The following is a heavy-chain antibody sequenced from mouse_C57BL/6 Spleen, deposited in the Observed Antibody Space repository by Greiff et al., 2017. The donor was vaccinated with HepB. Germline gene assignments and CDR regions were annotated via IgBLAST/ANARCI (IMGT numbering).Heavy chain of an antibody. CDR2: INPNYGTT. V-gene: IGHV1-39*01. CDR1: GYSFTDYN. CDR3: ARRDYYGSSHGAMDY. J-gene: IGHJ4*01. Sequence: VQLQQSRPELVKPGASVKISCKASGYSFTDYNMNWVKQSNGKSLEWIGVINPNYGTTSYNQKFKGKATLTVDQSSSTAYMQLNSLTSEDSAVYYCARRDYYGSSHGAMDYWGQGTSVTVSS. D-gene: IGHD1-1*01.